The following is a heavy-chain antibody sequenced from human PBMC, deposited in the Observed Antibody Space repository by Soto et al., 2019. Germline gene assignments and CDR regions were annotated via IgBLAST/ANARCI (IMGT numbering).Heavy chain of an antibody. Sequence: PGGSLRLSCAASGFTFSTYAMSWVRQAPGKGLEWASAISDSGGRTNYADSVKGRFTISRDNSKNTLYLQMNSLRAEDTAVYYCAKFHGSGCYHQAYYGMDVWCQGTTVNVSS. CDR1: GFTFSTYA. CDR2: ISDSGGRT. J-gene: IGHJ6*02. D-gene: IGHD3-10*01. CDR3: AKFHGSGCYHQAYYGMDV. V-gene: IGHV3-23*01.